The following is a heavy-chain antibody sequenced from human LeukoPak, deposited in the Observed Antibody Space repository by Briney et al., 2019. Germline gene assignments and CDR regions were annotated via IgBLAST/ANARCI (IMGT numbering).Heavy chain of an antibody. CDR1: GFTFSSYA. D-gene: IGHD6-6*01. CDR3: AGSYSSSQNDY. V-gene: IGHV3-23*01. Sequence: PGGSLRLSCAASGFTFSSYAMSWVRQAPGKGLEWVSAISGSGGSTYYADPVNGRFTISRDNAKNSLYLQMNSLRAEDTAVYYCAGSYSSSQNDYWGQGTLVTVSS. CDR2: ISGSGGST. J-gene: IGHJ4*02.